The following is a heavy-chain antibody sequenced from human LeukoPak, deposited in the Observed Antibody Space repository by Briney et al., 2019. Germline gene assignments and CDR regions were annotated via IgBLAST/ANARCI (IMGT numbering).Heavy chain of an antibody. V-gene: IGHV4-61*01. CDR1: GGSVNTGSYY. J-gene: IGHJ4*02. D-gene: IGHD1-26*01. CDR3: ARVLRVGASIDY. CDR2: IYYSGST. Sequence: SETLSLTCTVSGGSVNTGSYYWSWIRQPPGKGLEWIGYIYYSGSTNYNPPLKSRGTISIDTSENQFSLKLSSVTAADAAVYYCARVLRVGASIDYWGQGALVTVSS.